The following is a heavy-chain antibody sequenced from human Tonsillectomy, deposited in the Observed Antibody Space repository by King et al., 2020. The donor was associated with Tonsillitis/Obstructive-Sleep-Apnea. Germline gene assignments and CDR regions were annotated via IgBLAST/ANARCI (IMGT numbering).Heavy chain of an antibody. CDR2: IFSNDGK. V-gene: IGHV2-26*01. D-gene: IGHD3-22*01. CDR1: GFSLSNARMG. J-gene: IGHJ5*02. CDR3: ARIPGYYDGRNWFDP. Sequence: VTLKESGPVLVKPTETLTLTCTVSGFSLSNARMGVSWIRQPPGKALEWLAHIFSNDGKSYSTSLKSRLTISKDTSKSQVVLTMTNMDPVDTATYYCARIPGYYDGRNWFDPWGQGTLVTVSS.